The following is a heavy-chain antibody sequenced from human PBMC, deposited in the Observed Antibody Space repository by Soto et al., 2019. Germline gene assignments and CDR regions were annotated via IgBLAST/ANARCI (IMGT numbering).Heavy chain of an antibody. V-gene: IGHV1-46*01. CDR2: IVPASGGA. CDR1: GYTFTNYY. CDR3: VRAGSPGLFEY. J-gene: IGHJ4*02. Sequence: ALVKVSCKASGYTFTNYYMHWVRQAPGQGLEWMGFIVPASGGAGYTEKFLGRMTISRDTSTTTVYRELSSLRFGDTAVYYCVRAGSPGLFEYWVQGTMGTVSS. D-gene: IGHD2-15*01.